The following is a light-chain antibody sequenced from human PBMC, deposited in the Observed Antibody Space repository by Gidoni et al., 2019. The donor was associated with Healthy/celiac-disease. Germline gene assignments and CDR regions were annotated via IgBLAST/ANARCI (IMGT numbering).Light chain of an antibody. CDR2: SNN. CDR1: SSNIGSNT. Sequence: QSVLPPPPSASGTHGQMVTISCSGSSSNIGSNTVNWYQQLPGTAPKLLIYSNNQRPSGVPDRFSGSKSGTSASLAISGLQSEDEADYYCAAWDDSLNGPVFGGGTKLTVL. CDR3: AAWDDSLNGPV. J-gene: IGLJ3*02. V-gene: IGLV1-44*01.